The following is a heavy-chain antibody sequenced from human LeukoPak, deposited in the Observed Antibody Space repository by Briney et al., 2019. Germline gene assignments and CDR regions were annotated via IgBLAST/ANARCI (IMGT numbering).Heavy chain of an antibody. D-gene: IGHD6-19*01. J-gene: IGHJ5*02. Sequence: SETLSLTCAVYGESFSDFYWSWIRQSPGKGLERIGEINDSGSTNYNPSLTTRATISVDASKKQFSLKMTSVTAADTAMYYCARGLRDSSGWWGWFDPWGQGTLVTVSS. CDR3: ARGLRDSSGWWGWFDP. V-gene: IGHV4-34*01. CDR1: GESFSDFY. CDR2: INDSGST.